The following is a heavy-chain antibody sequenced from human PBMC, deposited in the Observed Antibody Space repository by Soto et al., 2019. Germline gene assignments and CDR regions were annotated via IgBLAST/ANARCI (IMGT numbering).Heavy chain of an antibody. CDR2: ISSSSSYT. CDR3: ARARGSGSYYIYYFDY. J-gene: IGHJ4*02. Sequence: VQLVESGGGLVKPGGSLRLSCAASGFTFSDYYMSWIRQAPGKGLEWVSYISSSSSYTNYADSVKGRFTISRDNAKNSLYLQMNSLRAEDTAVYYCARARGSGSYYIYYFDYWGQGTLVTVSS. D-gene: IGHD3-10*01. V-gene: IGHV3-11*06. CDR1: GFTFSDYY.